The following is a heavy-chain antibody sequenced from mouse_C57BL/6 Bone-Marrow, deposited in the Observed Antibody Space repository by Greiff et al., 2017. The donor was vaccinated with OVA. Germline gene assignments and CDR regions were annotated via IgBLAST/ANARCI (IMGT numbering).Heavy chain of an antibody. V-gene: IGHV5-6*02. CDR3: ARRVITTVVAPWYFDV. J-gene: IGHJ1*03. CDR1: GFTFSSYG. CDR2: ISSGGSYT. D-gene: IGHD1-1*01. Sequence: EVKLVESGGDLVKPGGSLKLSCAASGFTFSSYGMSWVRQTPDKRLEWVATISSGGSYTYYPDSVKGRFTISSDNDKKTLYRQRSSLKSEDTAMYYCARRVITTVVAPWYFDVWGTGTTVTVSS.